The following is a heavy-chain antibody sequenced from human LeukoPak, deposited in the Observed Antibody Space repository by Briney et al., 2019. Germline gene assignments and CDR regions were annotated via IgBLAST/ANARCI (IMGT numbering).Heavy chain of an antibody. CDR2: IWYDGSNK. CDR1: GFTFSSYV. D-gene: IGHD3-10*01. CDR3: ARDFYVGSGSYYIDY. V-gene: IGHV3-33*08. J-gene: IGHJ4*02. Sequence: PGGSLRLSCAASGFTFSSYVMHWVRQAPGKGLEWVAVIWYDGSNKDYADSVKGRFTISGDKSKNTLYLQMNSLRAEDTAVYYCARDFYVGSGSYYIDYWGQGTLVTVSS.